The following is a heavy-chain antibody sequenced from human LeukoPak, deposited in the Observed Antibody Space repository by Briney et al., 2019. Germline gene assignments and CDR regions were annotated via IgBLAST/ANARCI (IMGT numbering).Heavy chain of an antibody. Sequence: GASVKVSCKASGYTFTGYYMHWVRQAPGQGLEWMGIINPSGGSTSYAQKFQGRVTMTRDTSTSTVYMELSSLRSEDTAVYYCARGSRTAARPYWFDPWGQGTLVTVSS. CDR3: ARGSRTAARPYWFDP. D-gene: IGHD6-6*01. J-gene: IGHJ5*02. V-gene: IGHV1-46*01. CDR2: INPSGGST. CDR1: GYTFTGYY.